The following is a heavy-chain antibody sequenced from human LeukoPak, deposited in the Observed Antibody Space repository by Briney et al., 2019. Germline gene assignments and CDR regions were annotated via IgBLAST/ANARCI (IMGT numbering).Heavy chain of an antibody. D-gene: IGHD1-26*01. J-gene: IGHJ3*02. CDR3: ARVYSGSYRAAFDI. Sequence: PGGSLRLSCAASGFTFSSYSMNWVRQAPGKGLEWVSSISSSSSYIYYAYSVKGRFTISRDNAKNSLYLQMNSLRAEDTAVYYCARVYSGSYRAAFDIWGQGTMVTVSS. CDR1: GFTFSSYS. CDR2: ISSSSSYI. V-gene: IGHV3-21*01.